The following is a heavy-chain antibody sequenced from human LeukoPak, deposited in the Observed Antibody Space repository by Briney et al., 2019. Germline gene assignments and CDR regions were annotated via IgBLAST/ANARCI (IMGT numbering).Heavy chain of an antibody. J-gene: IGHJ4*02. CDR1: GGSISSYY. V-gene: IGHV4-4*07. CDR2: IYTSGST. D-gene: IGHD5-12*01. CDR3: ARSQRDIVATTTFDY. Sequence: SETLSLTCTVSGGSISSYYWSWIRQPAGKGLEWIGRIYTSGSTNYNPSLKSRVTMSVDTSKNQFSLKLSSVTAADTAVYYCARSQRDIVATTTFDYWGQGTLVTVSS.